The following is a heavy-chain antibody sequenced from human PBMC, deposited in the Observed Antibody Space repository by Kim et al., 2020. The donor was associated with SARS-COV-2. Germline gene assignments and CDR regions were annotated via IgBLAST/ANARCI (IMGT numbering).Heavy chain of an antibody. J-gene: IGHJ4*02. Sequence: GGSLRLSCAASGFTFSSYAMHWVRQAPGKGLEWVAVISYDGSNKYYADSVKGRFTISRDNSKNTLYLQMNSLRAEDTAVYYCARGSPGIAAADWGQGTLVTVSS. CDR2: ISYDGSNK. CDR1: GFTFSSYA. CDR3: ARGSPGIAAAD. D-gene: IGHD6-13*01. V-gene: IGHV3-30*04.